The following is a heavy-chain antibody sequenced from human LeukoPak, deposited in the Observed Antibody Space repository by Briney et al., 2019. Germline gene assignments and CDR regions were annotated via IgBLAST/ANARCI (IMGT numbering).Heavy chain of an antibody. CDR1: GFTFSSYG. Sequence: GGSLRLSCAASGFTFSSYGMHWVRQAPGKGLEWVAFIRYDGSNKYYADSVKGRFTISRDNSKNTLYLQMNSLRAEDTAVYYCAKTPWSGTYYFDYWGQGTLVTVSS. CDR2: IRYDGSNK. D-gene: IGHD3-3*01. J-gene: IGHJ4*02. CDR3: AKTPWSGTYYFDY. V-gene: IGHV3-30*02.